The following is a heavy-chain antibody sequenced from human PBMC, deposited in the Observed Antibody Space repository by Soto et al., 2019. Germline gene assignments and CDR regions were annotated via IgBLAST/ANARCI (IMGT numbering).Heavy chain of an antibody. Sequence: GGSLRLSCAASGFTFSNSWMHWVRQAPGKGLVWVARIDYDGSSTTYAESVKGRFTISRDNAKNRVYLHMNSLSPEDTALYYCATNPSGYSYGFFDFWGQGTLVTVSS. V-gene: IGHV3-74*01. D-gene: IGHD5-18*01. J-gene: IGHJ4*02. CDR2: IDYDGSST. CDR1: GFTFSNSW. CDR3: ATNPSGYSYGFFDF.